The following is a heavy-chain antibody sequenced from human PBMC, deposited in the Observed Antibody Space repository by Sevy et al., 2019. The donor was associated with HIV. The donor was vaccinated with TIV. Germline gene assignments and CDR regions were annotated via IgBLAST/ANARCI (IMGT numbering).Heavy chain of an antibody. CDR3: AKDREDYFWGSYRYTPSFDY. Sequence: GGSLRLSCAASGFTFSSYAMSWVRQAPGKGLEWVSAISGSGGSTYYAYSVKGRFTISSDTSKNTLYLQMNSLRAEDTAVYYCAKDREDYFWGSYRYTPSFDYWGQGTLVTVSS. V-gene: IGHV3-23*01. D-gene: IGHD3-16*02. J-gene: IGHJ4*02. CDR1: GFTFSSYA. CDR2: ISGSGGST.